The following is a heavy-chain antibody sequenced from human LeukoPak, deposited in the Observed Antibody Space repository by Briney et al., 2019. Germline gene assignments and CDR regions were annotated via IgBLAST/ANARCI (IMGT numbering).Heavy chain of an antibody. CDR3: ARDCKCDYGAVDY. J-gene: IGHJ4*02. V-gene: IGHV3-30*02. CDR1: GFTFSSYG. CDR2: IRYDGSNK. D-gene: IGHD4-17*01. Sequence: GGSLRLSCAASGFTFSSYGMHWVRQAPGKGLEWVAFIRYDGSNKYYADSVKGRFTISRDNSKNTLYLQMNSLRAGDTAVYYCARDCKCDYGAVDYWGQGTLVTVSS.